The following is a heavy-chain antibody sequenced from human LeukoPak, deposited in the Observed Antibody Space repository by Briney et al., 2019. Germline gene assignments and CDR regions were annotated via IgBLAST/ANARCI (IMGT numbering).Heavy chain of an antibody. CDR3: ARGGKSYCSGGSCYSNYYFDY. CDR2: IYHSGST. Sequence: PSENLSLTCTVSGGSISSSSYYWGWIRQPPGTGLEWIGYIYHSGSTYYNPSLKSRVTISVDRSKNQFSLKLSSVTAADTAVYYCARGGKSYCSGGSCYSNYYFDYWGQGTLVTVSS. CDR1: GGSISSSSYY. J-gene: IGHJ4*02. D-gene: IGHD2-15*01. V-gene: IGHV4-30-2*01.